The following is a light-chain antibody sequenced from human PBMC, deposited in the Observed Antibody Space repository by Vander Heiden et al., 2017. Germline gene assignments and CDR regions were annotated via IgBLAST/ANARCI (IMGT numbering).Light chain of an antibody. Sequence: EIVLTQSPATLSLSPGERATLSCRASQSVSSYLAWYQQKPGQAPRLLIYDASNRATGIPARFSGSGSGTDFTLTISSLEPEDFAVYYCQQLSNWPLMYTFGQWTKLGIK. CDR2: DAS. J-gene: IGKJ2*01. CDR1: QSVSSY. CDR3: QQLSNWPLMYT. V-gene: IGKV3-11*01.